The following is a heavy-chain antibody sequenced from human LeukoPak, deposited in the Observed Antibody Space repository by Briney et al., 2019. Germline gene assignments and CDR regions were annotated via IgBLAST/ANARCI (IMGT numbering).Heavy chain of an antibody. CDR2: IDWDDGK. V-gene: IGHV2-70*01. CDR3: ARSLNDYGDFDY. Sequence: ESGPALLKPTQTLTLTCTFSGFSLSTSGMCVSWIRQPPGKALEWLALIDWDDGKYYSTSPKTRLTISKDTSKNQVVLTMTNMDPVDTATYYCARSLNDYGDFDYWGQGTLVTVSS. J-gene: IGHJ4*02. CDR1: GFSLSTSGMC. D-gene: IGHD4-17*01.